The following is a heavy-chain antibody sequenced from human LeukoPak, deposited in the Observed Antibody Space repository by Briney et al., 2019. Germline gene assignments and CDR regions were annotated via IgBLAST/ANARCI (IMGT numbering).Heavy chain of an antibody. J-gene: IGHJ3*02. CDR3: AKSNGYGLVDI. CDR1: GGSFTTYY. CDR2: IDSSGTT. D-gene: IGHD3-10*01. Sequence: PSETLSLTCTVSGGSFTTYYWSWIRQPAGKGLEWIGHIDSSGTTNYNPSLKSRVTMSTDTSKNQFSLKLNSVTAADTAVYYCAKSNGYGLVDIWGQGTMVTVSS. V-gene: IGHV4-4*07.